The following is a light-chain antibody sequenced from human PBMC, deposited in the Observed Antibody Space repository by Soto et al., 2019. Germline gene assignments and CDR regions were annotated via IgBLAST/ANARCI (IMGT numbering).Light chain of an antibody. Sequence: QSVVTQEPSLTVSPGGTVTLTCGSSTGAVTSGHYPYFFQHKPVQAPMTLIYETINKPSWTPALFSGSLFWGKASLTLSGAPPEDGAEFYCFLSYGGARGVFGTGTKVTAL. CDR3: FLSYGGARGV. CDR2: ETI. J-gene: IGLJ1*01. V-gene: IGLV7-46*01. CDR1: TGAVTSGHY.